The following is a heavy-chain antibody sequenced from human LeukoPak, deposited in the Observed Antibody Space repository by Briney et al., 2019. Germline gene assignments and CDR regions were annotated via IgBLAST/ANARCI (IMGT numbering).Heavy chain of an antibody. CDR1: GGTFSSYA. V-gene: IGHV1-69*05. CDR3: ARAESSPYDSSGFSLAGDI. J-gene: IGHJ3*02. Sequence: GASVKVSCKASGGTFSSYAISWVRQAPGQGLEWMGGIIPIFGTANYAQKFQGRVTITTDESTSTAYMELSSLRSEDTAVYYCARAESSPYDSSGFSLAGDIWGQGTMVTVSS. CDR2: IIPIFGTA. D-gene: IGHD3-22*01.